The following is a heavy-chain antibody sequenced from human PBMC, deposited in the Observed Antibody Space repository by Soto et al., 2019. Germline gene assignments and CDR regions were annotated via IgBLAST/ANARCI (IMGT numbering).Heavy chain of an antibody. CDR3: ASLRIDYDTLDAFDI. D-gene: IGHD3-22*01. V-gene: IGHV3-30-3*01. CDR1: GFTFSSYA. J-gene: IGHJ3*02. Sequence: QVQLVESEGGVVQPGRSLRLSCAASGFTFSSYAMHWVRQAPGKGLEWVAVISYDGSNKYYADSVKGRFTISRDNSKNTLYLQMNSLRAEDTAVYYCASLRIDYDTLDAFDIWGQGTMVTVSS. CDR2: ISYDGSNK.